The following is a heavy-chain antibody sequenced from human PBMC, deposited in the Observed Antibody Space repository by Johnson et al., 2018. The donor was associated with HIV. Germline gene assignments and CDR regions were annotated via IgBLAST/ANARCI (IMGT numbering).Heavy chain of an antibody. Sequence: VQLVESGGGVVQPGRSLRLSCAASGFTFSSHAMHWVRQAPGKGLEWVTFISNDGSNKYYADSVRGRFTISRDNSKNTLYLQMNSLRVEDTAVYYCASEVRGVLDIWGQGTMVTVSS. J-gene: IGHJ3*02. CDR1: GFTFSSHA. CDR2: ISNDGSNK. V-gene: IGHV3-30*14. CDR3: ASEVRGVLDI. D-gene: IGHD3-10*01.